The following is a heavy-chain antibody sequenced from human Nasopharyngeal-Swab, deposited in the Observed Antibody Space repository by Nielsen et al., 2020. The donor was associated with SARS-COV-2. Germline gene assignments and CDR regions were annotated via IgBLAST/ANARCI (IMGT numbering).Heavy chain of an antibody. J-gene: IGHJ6*02. Sequence: GGSLRLSCAASGFTFSDYYMSWIRQAPGKGLEWVSYISSSSSYTNYADSVKGRFTISRDNAKNSLYLQMNGLRAEDTAVYYCAREGPHCSSTSCHYYGMDVWGQGTTVTVSS. CDR1: GFTFSDYY. CDR2: ISSSSSYT. CDR3: AREGPHCSSTSCHYYGMDV. D-gene: IGHD2-2*01. V-gene: IGHV3-11*06.